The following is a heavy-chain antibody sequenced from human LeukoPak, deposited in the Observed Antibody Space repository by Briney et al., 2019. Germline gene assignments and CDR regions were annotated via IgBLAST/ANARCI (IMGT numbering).Heavy chain of an antibody. CDR1: GFTFSSYA. CDR2: ISYDGSNK. Sequence: GGSLRLSCAASGFTFSSYAMHWVRQAPGKGLEWVAVISYDGSNKYYADSVKGRFTISRDNSKNTLYLQMNSLRAEDTAVYYCAKPYILTGYYYFDYWGQGTLVTVSS. V-gene: IGHV3-30-3*02. D-gene: IGHD3-9*01. CDR3: AKPYILTGYYYFDY. J-gene: IGHJ4*02.